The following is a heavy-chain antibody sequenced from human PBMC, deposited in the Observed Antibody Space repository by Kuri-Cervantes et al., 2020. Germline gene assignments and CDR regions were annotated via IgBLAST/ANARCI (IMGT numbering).Heavy chain of an antibody. CDR2: INPSGGST. Sequence: ASVKVSCKASGYTFTSYYMHWVRQAPGQGLEWMGIINPSGGSTSYAQKFQGRVTMTRDTSTSTVYMELSSLRSEDTAVYYCARDTPKRSVEGIAAAIEWVSQKDYYYYGMDVWGQGTTVTVSS. J-gene: IGHJ6*02. D-gene: IGHD6-13*01. CDR1: GYTFTSYY. V-gene: IGHV1-46*01. CDR3: ARDTPKRSVEGIAAAIEWVSQKDYYYYGMDV.